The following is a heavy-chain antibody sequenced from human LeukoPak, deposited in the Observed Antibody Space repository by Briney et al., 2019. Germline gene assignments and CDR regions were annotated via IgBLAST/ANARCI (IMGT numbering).Heavy chain of an antibody. CDR3: ARVWPRGYSGYDQRYFDY. CDR1: GGSISSGGYY. V-gene: IGHV4-31*03. CDR2: IYYSGST. J-gene: IGHJ4*02. D-gene: IGHD5-12*01. Sequence: PSQTLSLNCTVSGGSISSGGYYWRWIRQHPGKGLEWIGYIYYSGSTYYNPSLKSRVTISVDTSKNQFSLQLSSVTAADTAVYYCARVWPRGYSGYDQRYFDYWGQGTLVTVSS.